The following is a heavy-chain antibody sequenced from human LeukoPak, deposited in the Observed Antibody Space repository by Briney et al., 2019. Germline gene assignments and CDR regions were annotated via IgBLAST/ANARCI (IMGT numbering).Heavy chain of an antibody. J-gene: IGHJ4*02. Sequence: GESLRLSCAASGFTFDDYAMTWVRQAPGKGLEWVGRIKSKTDGGTTDYAAPVKGRFTISRDDSKNTLYLQMNSLKTEDTAVYYRTTDYHRTYYYDSSGYSPFDYWGQGTLVTVSS. D-gene: IGHD3-22*01. CDR1: GFTFDDYA. CDR2: IKSKTDGGTT. V-gene: IGHV3-15*01. CDR3: TTDYHRTYYYDSSGYSPFDY.